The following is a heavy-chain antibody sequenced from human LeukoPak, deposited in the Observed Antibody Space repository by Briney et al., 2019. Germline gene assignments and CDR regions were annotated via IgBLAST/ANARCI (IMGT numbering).Heavy chain of an antibody. V-gene: IGHV1-8*01. CDR3: ARVGDSIITIFGVVPYNWFDP. CDR2: MNPKSGNT. CDR1: GYPFSNYD. Sequence: ASVTVSCKASGYPFSNYDINWVRQAPGQGLEWMGWMNPKSGNTGYGQKFQGRVTMTRVTSITTAYMELRSLRSDDTAVYYCARVGDSIITIFGVVPYNWFDPWGQGTLVTVSS. J-gene: IGHJ5*02. D-gene: IGHD3-3*01.